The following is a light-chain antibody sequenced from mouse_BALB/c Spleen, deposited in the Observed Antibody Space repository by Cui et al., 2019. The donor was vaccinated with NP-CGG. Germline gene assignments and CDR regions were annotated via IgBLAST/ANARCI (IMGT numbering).Light chain of an antibody. CDR2: GTN. V-gene: IGLV1*01. Sequence: QAVLTQESALTTSPGETVTLTCRSSTGSVTTSNYANWVQEKPDHLFTGLIGGTNNRVPGVPARFSGSLIRDKAALTSTGAQTEDEAIYFCALWYSNHWVFGGGTKLTVL. CDR1: TGSVTTSNY. CDR3: ALWYSNHWV. J-gene: IGLJ1*01.